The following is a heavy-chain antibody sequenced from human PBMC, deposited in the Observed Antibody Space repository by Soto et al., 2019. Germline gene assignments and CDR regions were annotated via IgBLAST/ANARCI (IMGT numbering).Heavy chain of an antibody. D-gene: IGHD3-3*01. J-gene: IGHJ5*02. V-gene: IGHV1-58*01. Sequence: EASVKVSCKASGVTFSRSAVRWVRQARGQGLEWIGWIVVGSGNTNYAQKFEERVTITRDLSTSTAYMELSSLRSEDTAVYYCAADRESNVFRSGYFRFDPWGQVTLVTVYS. CDR1: GVTFSRSA. CDR3: AADRESNVFRSGYFRFDP. CDR2: IVVGSGNT.